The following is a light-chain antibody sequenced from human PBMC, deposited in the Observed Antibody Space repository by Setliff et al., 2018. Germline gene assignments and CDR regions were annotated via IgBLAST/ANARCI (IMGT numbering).Light chain of an antibody. CDR1: TSNIGAGYD. CDR3: QSYDDILSGHVV. V-gene: IGLV1-40*01. Sequence: QSVLAQPPSVSGAPGQRVTISCTGDTSNIGAGYDVHWYQQLPGTAPKLLIFDTVNRPSGVPDRFSGSKSGTSASLAFTGLQAEDEADYYCQSYDDILSGHVVFGGGTKGTV. J-gene: IGLJ3*02. CDR2: DTV.